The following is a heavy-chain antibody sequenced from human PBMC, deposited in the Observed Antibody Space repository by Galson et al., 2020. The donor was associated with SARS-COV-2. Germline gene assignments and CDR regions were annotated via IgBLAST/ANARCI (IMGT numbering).Heavy chain of an antibody. J-gene: IGHJ6*02. Sequence: GGSLRLSCVASGFTFSSYEMNWVRQAPGKGLECVSYINTSGGTKYYADSVKGRFTISRDNAKNSLYLQMNSLRAEDTAVYYCAGHYGMDVWGQGTTVTVSS. CDR3: AGHYGMDV. CDR1: GFTFSSYE. CDR2: INTSGGTK. V-gene: IGHV3-48*03.